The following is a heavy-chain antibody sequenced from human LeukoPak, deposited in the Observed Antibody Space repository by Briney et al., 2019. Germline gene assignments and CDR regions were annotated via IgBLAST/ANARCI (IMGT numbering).Heavy chain of an antibody. CDR1: GGSFSGYY. V-gene: IGHV4-34*01. CDR3: ARGGRSYYYGIDV. CDR2: INHSGST. J-gene: IGHJ6*02. Sequence: SETLSLTCAVYGGSFSGYYWSWIRQPPGKGLEWIGEINHSGSTNYNPSLKSRVTISVDTSKNQFSLKLSSVTAADTAVYYCARGGRSYYYGIDVWGQGTTVTVSS.